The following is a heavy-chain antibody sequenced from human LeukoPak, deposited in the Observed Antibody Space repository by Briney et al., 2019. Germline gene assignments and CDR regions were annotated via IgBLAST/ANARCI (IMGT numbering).Heavy chain of an antibody. Sequence: PSETLSLTCAVYGGSFSGYYWSWIRQPPGKGLEWIGEINHSGSTNYNPSLKSRVTISVDTSKNQFSLKLSSVTAADTAVYYCARGPWFGGSGGIWGQGNLV. J-gene: IGHJ4*02. CDR1: GGSFSGYY. CDR2: INHSGST. CDR3: ARGPWFGGSGGI. V-gene: IGHV4-34*01. D-gene: IGHD3-10*01.